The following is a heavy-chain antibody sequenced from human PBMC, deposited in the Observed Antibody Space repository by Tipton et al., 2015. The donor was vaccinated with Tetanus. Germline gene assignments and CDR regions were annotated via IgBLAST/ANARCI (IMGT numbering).Heavy chain of an antibody. CDR2: IKKKADGGTT. Sequence: SLRLSCATSGLFFKNAWMNWVRQAPGKGLEWVGRIKKKADGGTTDYSARVKDRFSISRDESKDTLFLQIKSLKTEDTAVYYCTTEGIGGSGYRVDDWGRGTL. D-gene: IGHD3-9*01. V-gene: IGHV3-15*07. J-gene: IGHJ4*02. CDR1: GLFFKNAW. CDR3: TTEGIGGSGYRVDD.